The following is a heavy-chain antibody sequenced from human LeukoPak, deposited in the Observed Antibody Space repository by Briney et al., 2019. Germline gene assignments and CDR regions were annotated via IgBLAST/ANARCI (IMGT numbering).Heavy chain of an antibody. D-gene: IGHD3-22*01. J-gene: IGHJ6*02. CDR2: IYTSGST. CDR3: ARESGEEYYYDSSGYYYYYYGMDV. CDR1: GGSISSGSYY. V-gene: IGHV4-61*02. Sequence: SSETLSLTCTVSGGSISSGSYYWSWIRQPAGKGLEWIGRIYTSGSTNYNPSLKSRVTISVDTSKNQFSLKLSFVTAADTAVYYCARESGEEYYYDSSGYYYYYYGMDVWGQGTTVTVSS.